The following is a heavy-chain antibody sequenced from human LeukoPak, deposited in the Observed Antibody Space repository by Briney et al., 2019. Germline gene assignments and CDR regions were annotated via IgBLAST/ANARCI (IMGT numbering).Heavy chain of an antibody. J-gene: IGHJ5*02. Sequence: ASVKVSCKASGYTFTSYGISWVRQAPGQGLEWMGRISAYNGNTNYAQKLQGRVTMTTDTSTSTAYMELRSLRSDDTAVYYCARTIEDIVVVVAATPAVDWFDPWGQGTLVTVSS. D-gene: IGHD2-15*01. CDR3: ARTIEDIVVVVAATPAVDWFDP. CDR1: GYTFTSYG. V-gene: IGHV1-18*01. CDR2: ISAYNGNT.